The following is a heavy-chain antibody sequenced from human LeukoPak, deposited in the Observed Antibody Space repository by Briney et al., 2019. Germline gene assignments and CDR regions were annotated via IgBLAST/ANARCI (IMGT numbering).Heavy chain of an antibody. CDR2: INSDGSIT. Sequence: GGSLRLSCAASGFTFTTYWMHWVRQAPGKGLVWVSHINSDGSITSYADSVKGRFTISRDNAKNTLYLQMNSLRAEDAAVYYCAKAYNWNHYYGMDVWGQGTTVTVSS. D-gene: IGHD1-1*01. CDR3: AKAYNWNHYYGMDV. CDR1: GFTFTTYW. V-gene: IGHV3-74*01. J-gene: IGHJ6*02.